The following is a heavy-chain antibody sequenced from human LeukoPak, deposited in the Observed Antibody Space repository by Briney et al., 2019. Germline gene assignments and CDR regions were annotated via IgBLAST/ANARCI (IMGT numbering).Heavy chain of an antibody. V-gene: IGHV1-8*01. CDR2: MNPNSGNT. J-gene: IGHJ6*03. CDR3: ARGVFVGDRGWDYYMDV. CDR1: GYTFTSYD. Sequence: ASVKVSCKASGYTFTSYDINWVRQATGQGLEWMGWMNPNSGNTVYAQKFQGRVTMTRNTSISTAYMELSSLRSEDTAVYYCARGVFVGDRGWDYYMDVWGKGTTVTVSS. D-gene: IGHD4-17*01.